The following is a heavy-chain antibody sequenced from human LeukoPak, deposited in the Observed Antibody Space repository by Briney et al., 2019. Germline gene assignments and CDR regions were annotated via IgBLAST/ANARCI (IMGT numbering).Heavy chain of an antibody. Sequence: ASVKVSCKASGYTFTGYYMHWLRQAPGRGLEWMGCINPNTGGTNYAQKFQGRVTMTRDTSISTAYMELSRLTSDDTAVYYCARAISSWAFNYWGQGALVTVSS. CDR3: ARAISSWAFNY. J-gene: IGHJ4*02. CDR2: INPNTGGT. V-gene: IGHV1-2*02. CDR1: GYTFTGYY. D-gene: IGHD2-2*01.